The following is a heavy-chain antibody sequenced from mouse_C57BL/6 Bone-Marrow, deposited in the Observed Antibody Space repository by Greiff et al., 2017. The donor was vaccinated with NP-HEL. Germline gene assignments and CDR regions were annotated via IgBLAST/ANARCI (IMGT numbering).Heavy chain of an antibody. V-gene: IGHV1-69*01. CDR1: GYTFTSYW. J-gene: IGHJ3*02. CDR3: ARSNGY. CDR2: IDPSDSYT. Sequence: QVQLQQPGAELVMPGASVKLSCKASGYTFTSYWMHWVKQRPGQGLKWIGEIDPSDSYTNYNQKFKGKSTLTVDKSSSTAYMQLSSLTSEDSAVYYCARSNGYWGQGTLVTVSA.